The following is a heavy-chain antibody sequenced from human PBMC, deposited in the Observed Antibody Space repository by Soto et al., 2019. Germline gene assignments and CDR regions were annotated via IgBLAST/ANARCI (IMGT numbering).Heavy chain of an antibody. V-gene: IGHV1-69*13. Sequence: SVKVSCKASGGTFSNYVTSWVRQAPGQGLEWMGGIISIFGTVNYAQKFQGRVTITADESTGTAYMELSSLRSEDTAVYYCARGEGSNWYIAFDIWGQGTMVTVSS. CDR1: GGTFSNYV. CDR3: ARGEGSNWYIAFDI. J-gene: IGHJ3*02. CDR2: IISIFGTV. D-gene: IGHD3-16*02.